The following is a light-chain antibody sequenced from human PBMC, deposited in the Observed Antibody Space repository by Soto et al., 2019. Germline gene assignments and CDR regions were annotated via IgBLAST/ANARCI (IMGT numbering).Light chain of an antibody. CDR2: EAS. Sequence: EIVLTQSPATLSLSPGERATLSCRASQSVSSYLAWYQQKPGQAPRLLIYEASNRATGIPARFSGSGSGTDLPLTISSLEPEYSAVYYCQQRSNWSTFGQGKRLEI. J-gene: IGKJ5*01. CDR3: QQRSNWST. V-gene: IGKV3-11*01. CDR1: QSVSSY.